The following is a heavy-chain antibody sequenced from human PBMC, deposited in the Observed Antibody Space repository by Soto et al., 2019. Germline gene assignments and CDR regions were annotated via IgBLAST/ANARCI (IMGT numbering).Heavy chain of an antibody. J-gene: IGHJ6*02. Sequence: GESLKISCKGYGYSFTSCWISWVRQMPWKGLEWMGSIDPSDSYTNYSPSFQGHVTISADKSISTAYLQWSSLKASDTAMYYCAREAPRGSGSYFPSKDYYYYRMDVWGQGTTVTVSS. CDR1: GYSFTSCW. D-gene: IGHD1-26*01. CDR3: AREAPRGSGSYFPSKDYYYYRMDV. V-gene: IGHV5-10-1*01. CDR2: IDPSDSYT.